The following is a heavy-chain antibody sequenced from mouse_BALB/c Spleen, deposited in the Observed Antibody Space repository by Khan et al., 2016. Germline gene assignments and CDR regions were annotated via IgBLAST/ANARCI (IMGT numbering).Heavy chain of an antibody. J-gene: IGHJ2*01. CDR3: TRGVITTYDY. V-gene: IGHV3-2*02. Sequence: EVKLEVSGPGLVKPSQSLSLTCTVTGYSITSDYAWNWMRQFPGNKLEWMGYISYSDSTNYNPSLKSRISTTRATSKNQFFLQLTSVTTEHTATYYCTRGVITTYDYWGQGTTLTVSS. D-gene: IGHD2-4*01. CDR1: GYSITSDYA. CDR2: ISYSDST.